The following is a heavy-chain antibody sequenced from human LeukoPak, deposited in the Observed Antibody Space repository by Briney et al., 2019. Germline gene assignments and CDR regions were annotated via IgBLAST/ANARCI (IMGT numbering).Heavy chain of an antibody. D-gene: IGHD5-18*01. CDR1: GFTFSSYA. J-gene: IGHJ4*02. V-gene: IGHV3-64*01. Sequence: GGSMRLSCATSGFTFSSYAMHWVRKAPGKGLEYVSAISSNGGSTYYANSVKGRFTISRDNSKNTLYLQMGSLRAEDMAVYYCARGYSYGYDYWGQGTLVTVSS. CDR2: ISSNGGST. CDR3: ARGYSYGYDY.